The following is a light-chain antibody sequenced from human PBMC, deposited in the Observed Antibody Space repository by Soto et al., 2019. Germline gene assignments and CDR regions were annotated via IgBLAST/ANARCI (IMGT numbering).Light chain of an antibody. CDR3: AAWDDSRYGVV. V-gene: IGLV1-44*01. Sequence: LTQSPSASGTPGQRVIIACSGSSSNIGSNHVNWYRHLPGAAPKLLIFRSDQRPSGVPDRFSGSKSGTTASLAISGLQSGDEADYYCAAWDDSRYGVVFGGGTKLTVL. J-gene: IGLJ2*01. CDR1: SSNIGSNH. CDR2: RSD.